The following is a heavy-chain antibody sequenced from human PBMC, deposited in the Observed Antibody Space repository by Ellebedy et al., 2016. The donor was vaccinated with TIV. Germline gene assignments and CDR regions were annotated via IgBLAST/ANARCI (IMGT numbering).Heavy chain of an antibody. V-gene: IGHV1-18*01. CDR1: GYSFNSYG. J-gene: IGHJ4*02. CDR2: ISVYNGNR. D-gene: IGHD5-12*01. CDR3: ARDRGSGYDWVY. Sequence: ASVKVSCXASGYSFNSYGINWVRQAPGQGLEWMGRISVYNGNRNYAQKLQGRVTMTTDTSTSTAYMELRSLRTDDTAVYYCARDRGSGYDWVYWGQGTLVTVSS.